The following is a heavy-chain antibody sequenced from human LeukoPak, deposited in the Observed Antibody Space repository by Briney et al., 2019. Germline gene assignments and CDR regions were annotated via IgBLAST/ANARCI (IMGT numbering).Heavy chain of an antibody. D-gene: IGHD3-22*01. CDR2: ISGSGGST. Sequence: PGGTLRLSCAASGFTFSSYGMNWVRQAPGKGLEWVSAISGSGGSTYYADSVKGRFTISRDNSKNTLYLQMNSLRAEDTAVYYCAKDPMIVVVIQFDYWGQGTLVTVSS. V-gene: IGHV3-23*01. J-gene: IGHJ4*02. CDR3: AKDPMIVVVIQFDY. CDR1: GFTFSSYG.